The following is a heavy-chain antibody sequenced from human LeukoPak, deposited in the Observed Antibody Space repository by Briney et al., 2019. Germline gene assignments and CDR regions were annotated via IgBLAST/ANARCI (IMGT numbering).Heavy chain of an antibody. Sequence: SETLSLTCAVSGVSISSSEWWIWVRQPPGQGLEWVGEIHRDGRTRYNPSLKSRVTMSMDYSKNQFSLSVTSVTAADTAIYYCGKTDIYFNPIDYWGPGSLVTVSS. CDR3: GKTDIYFNPIDY. CDR2: IHRDGRT. V-gene: IGHV4-4*02. D-gene: IGHD3-9*01. J-gene: IGHJ4*02. CDR1: GVSISSSEW.